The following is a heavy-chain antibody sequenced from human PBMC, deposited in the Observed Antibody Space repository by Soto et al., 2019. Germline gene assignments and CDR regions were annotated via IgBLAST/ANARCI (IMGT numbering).Heavy chain of an antibody. J-gene: IGHJ6*02. CDR1: GGSISSYY. CDR2: IYYSGST. V-gene: IGHV4-59*01. Sequence: PSETLSLTCTVSGGSISSYYWSWIRQHTGKGLEWIGYIYYSGSTNYNPSLKSRVTISVDTSKNQFSLKLSSVTAADTAVYYCARVFYEQQLVPEGYYYYGMDVWGQGTTVTVSS. CDR3: ARVFYEQQLVPEGYYYYGMDV. D-gene: IGHD6-13*01.